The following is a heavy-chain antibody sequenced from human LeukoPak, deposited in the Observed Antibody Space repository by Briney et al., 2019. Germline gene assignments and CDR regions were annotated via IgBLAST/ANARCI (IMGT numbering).Heavy chain of an antibody. CDR3: ASVQWLVIPDY. D-gene: IGHD6-19*01. CDR1: GFTFSSYS. J-gene: IGHJ4*02. V-gene: IGHV3-21*01. Sequence: GGSLRLSCAASGFTFSSYSMNWVRQAPGKGLEWVSSISSSSYIYYADSVKGRFTISRDNAKNSLYLQMNSLRAEDTAVYYCASVQWLVIPDYWGQRTLVTVSS. CDR2: ISSSSYI.